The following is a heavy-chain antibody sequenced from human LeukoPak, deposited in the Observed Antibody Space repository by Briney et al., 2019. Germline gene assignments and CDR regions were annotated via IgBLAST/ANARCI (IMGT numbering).Heavy chain of an antibody. Sequence: SVKVSCKASGGTFSSYAISWVRQAPGQGLEWMGRIIPIFGTANYAQKFQGRVTITTDESTNTAYMELSSLRSEDTAVYYCARDSGTIKVKGYFDYWGQGTLVTVSS. CDR2: IIPIFGTA. CDR3: ARDSGTIKVKGYFDY. V-gene: IGHV1-69*05. CDR1: GGTFSSYA. J-gene: IGHJ4*02. D-gene: IGHD5-24*01.